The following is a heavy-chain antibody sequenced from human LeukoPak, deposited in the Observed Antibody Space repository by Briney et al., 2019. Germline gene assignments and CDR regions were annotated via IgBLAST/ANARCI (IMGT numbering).Heavy chain of an antibody. CDR1: GFTFSSYG. CDR3: ARDLEVESAVAGPY. J-gene: IGHJ4*02. D-gene: IGHD6-19*01. V-gene: IGHV3-33*01. Sequence: GGSLRLSCAASGFTFSSYGMHWVRQAPGKGLEWVAVIWYDGNNKYYADFVKGRFTISRDNSKNTLYLQMNSLRAEDTAVYYCARDLEVESAVAGPYWGQGTLVTVSS. CDR2: IWYDGNNK.